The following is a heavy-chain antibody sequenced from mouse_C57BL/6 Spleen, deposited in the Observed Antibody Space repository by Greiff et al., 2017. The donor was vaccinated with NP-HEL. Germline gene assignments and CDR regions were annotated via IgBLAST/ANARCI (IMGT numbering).Heavy chain of an antibody. Sequence: QVTLKESGPGILQPSQTLSLTCSFSGFSLSTFGMGVGWIRQPSGKGLEWLAHIWWDDDKYYNPALKSRLTISKDTSKNQVFLKIANVVTADTATYYCARIADYSEGFAYWGQGTLVTVSA. D-gene: IGHD2-12*01. CDR1: GFSLSTFGMG. CDR2: IWWDDDK. V-gene: IGHV8-8*01. CDR3: ARIADYSEGFAY. J-gene: IGHJ3*01.